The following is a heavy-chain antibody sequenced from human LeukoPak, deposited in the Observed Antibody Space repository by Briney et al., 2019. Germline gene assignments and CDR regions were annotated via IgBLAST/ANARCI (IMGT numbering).Heavy chain of an antibody. CDR3: ARGRGGGYSWFDP. Sequence: SETLSLTCAVYGGSFSGYYWSWIRQPPGKGLEWIGEINHSGSTNYNPSLKSRVTISVDTSKNQFSLKLSSVTAADTAVYYCARGRGGGYSWFDPWGQGTLVTVSS. V-gene: IGHV4-34*01. D-gene: IGHD3-10*01. J-gene: IGHJ5*02. CDR2: INHSGST. CDR1: GGSFSGYY.